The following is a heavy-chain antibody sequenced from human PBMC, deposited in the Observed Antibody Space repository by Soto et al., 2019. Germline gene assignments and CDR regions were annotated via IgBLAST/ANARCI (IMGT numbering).Heavy chain of an antibody. Sequence: PGGSLRLSCAASGFTFSNFAMSWVRQAPGKGLEWVSTISGGADGPYYADSVRGRFTISRDNSKNTLYLQMNSLRAEDTAVYYCAKDWSYSSTPIWGQGTLVTVSS. CDR2: ISGGADGP. D-gene: IGHD6-13*01. CDR1: GFTFSNFA. J-gene: IGHJ4*02. V-gene: IGHV3-23*01. CDR3: AKDWSYSSTPI.